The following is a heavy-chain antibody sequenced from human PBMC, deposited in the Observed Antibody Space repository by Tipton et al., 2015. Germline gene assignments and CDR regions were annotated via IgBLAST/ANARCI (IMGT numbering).Heavy chain of an antibody. CDR1: GGSLSGYY. CDR3: ARHGREWELLTAFDY. V-gene: IGHV4-39*01. J-gene: IGHJ4*02. Sequence: TLSLTCAVYGGSLSGYYWSWIRQPPGKGLEWIGSIYYSGSTYYNPSFKSRVTISVDTSKNLFFLELNSVTAADTAVYYCARHGREWELLTAFDYWGQGTLVTVSS. D-gene: IGHD1-26*01. CDR2: IYYSGST.